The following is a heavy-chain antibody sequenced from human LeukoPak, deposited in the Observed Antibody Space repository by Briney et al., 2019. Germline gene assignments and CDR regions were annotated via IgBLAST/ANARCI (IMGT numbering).Heavy chain of an antibody. V-gene: IGHV3-21*01. CDR3: ARDDNWNDKPFDY. J-gene: IGHJ4*02. Sequence: GGSLRLSCAASGFTFSHYTMNWVRQAPGKGLEWVSSIIHYADSVKGRFTISRDNANNSLYLQMSSLRAEDTALYYCARDDNWNDKPFDYWGQGALVTVSS. CDR2: II. CDR1: GFTFSHYT. D-gene: IGHD1-20*01.